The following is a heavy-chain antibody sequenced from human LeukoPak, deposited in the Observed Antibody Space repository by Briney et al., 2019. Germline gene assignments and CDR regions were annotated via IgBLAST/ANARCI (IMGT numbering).Heavy chain of an antibody. Sequence: GGSLRLSCAASGFTFSSYAMSWVRQAPGKGLEWVSAISDSGGSAYYADSVKGRFTISRDNSKNTLYLQMNSLRAEDTAVYYCAKDTTLSYSSSWGYWGQGTLVTVSS. CDR3: AKDTTLSYSSSWGY. CDR2: ISDSGGSA. D-gene: IGHD6-13*01. V-gene: IGHV3-23*01. J-gene: IGHJ4*02. CDR1: GFTFSSYA.